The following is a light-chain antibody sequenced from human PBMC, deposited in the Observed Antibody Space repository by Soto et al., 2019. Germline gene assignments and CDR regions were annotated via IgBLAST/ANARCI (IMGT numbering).Light chain of an antibody. J-gene: IGLJ1*01. CDR3: CSYAGSSTFV. CDR1: SSDVGSYNL. V-gene: IGLV2-23*02. Sequence: QSALTQPASVSGSPGQSITISCTGTSSDVGSYNLVSWYQQHPGKAPKLMIYEVSKRPSGVYNRFSGSKSGNTASLTISGLQEEDEADYYCCSYAGSSTFVFGTGTKVTVL. CDR2: EVS.